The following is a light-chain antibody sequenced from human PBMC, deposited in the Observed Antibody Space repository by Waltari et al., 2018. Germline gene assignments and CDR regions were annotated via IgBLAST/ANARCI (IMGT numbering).Light chain of an antibody. CDR1: SSHVGNNNH. J-gene: IGLJ2*01. Sequence: QPALTQPASVSCSPGPSLTISCPGTSSHVGNNNHFCSYQKHPDKVPKLIIHEVSKRPSGVSDRFSGSKSGNTASLTISGLQAEDEADYYCLSYAATVSFGFGGGTKLTVL. CDR3: LSYAATVSFG. CDR2: EVS. V-gene: IGLV2-23*02.